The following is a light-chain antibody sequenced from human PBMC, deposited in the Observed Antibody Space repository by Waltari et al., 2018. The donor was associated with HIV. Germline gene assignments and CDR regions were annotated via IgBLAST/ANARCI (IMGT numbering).Light chain of an antibody. V-gene: IGKV3-15*01. CDR3: QQYYDWPRT. CDR2: GAS. Sequence: EIVLTQSPATLSVSPGERATLSCRASHSVSTNLAWYQQKHGQAPRLLIHGASTRAPGVAARFSGSASGTAFTLTISSLQSEDFARYYCQQYYDWPRTFGQGTKVE. J-gene: IGKJ1*01. CDR1: HSVSTN.